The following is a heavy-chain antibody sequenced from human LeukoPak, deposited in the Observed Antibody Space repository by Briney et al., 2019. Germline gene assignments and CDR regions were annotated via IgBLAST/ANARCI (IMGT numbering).Heavy chain of an antibody. CDR3: VRSSMAAAGPFDY. D-gene: IGHD6-13*01. J-gene: IGHJ4*02. CDR1: GFTFSSYG. Sequence: GRSLRLSCAASGFTFSSYGMHWVRRAPGKGLEWVTVIWYDGSNKYYADSVKGRFTISRDNSKNTLYLQMNSLRAEDTAVYYCVRSSMAAAGPFDYWGQGILVTVSS. V-gene: IGHV3-33*01. CDR2: IWYDGSNK.